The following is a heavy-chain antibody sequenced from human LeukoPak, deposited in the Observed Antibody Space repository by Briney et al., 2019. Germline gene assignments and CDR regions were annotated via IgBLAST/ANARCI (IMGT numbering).Heavy chain of an antibody. Sequence: SETLSLTCAVYGGSFSGYYWSWIRQPPGKGLEWIGEINHSGSTNYNPSLKSRVTISVDTSKNQFSLKLSSVTAADTAVYYCARLYSSSRVPYWGQGTLVTVSS. CDR3: ARLYSSSRVPY. CDR1: GGSFSGYY. V-gene: IGHV4-34*01. J-gene: IGHJ4*02. CDR2: INHSGST. D-gene: IGHD6-13*01.